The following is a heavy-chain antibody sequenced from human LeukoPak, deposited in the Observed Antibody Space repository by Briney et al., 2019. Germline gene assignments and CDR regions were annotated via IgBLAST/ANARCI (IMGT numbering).Heavy chain of an antibody. D-gene: IGHD4-17*01. CDR2: ISASGGST. J-gene: IGHJ4*02. CDR3: AKGHGDYSANYFDN. CDR1: GFTFSDYY. Sequence: GGSLRLSCAASGFTFSDYYMSWVRQTPGKGLEWGSSISASGGSTSYADSVKGRFTISRDNSKNTLYLQMNSLRADDTAVYYCAKGHGDYSANYFDNWGRGTLVTVST. V-gene: IGHV3-23*01.